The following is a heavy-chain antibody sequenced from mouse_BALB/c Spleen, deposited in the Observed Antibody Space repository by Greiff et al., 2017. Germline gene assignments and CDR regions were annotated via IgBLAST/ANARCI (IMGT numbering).Heavy chain of an antibody. CDR1: GYTFTSYW. V-gene: IGHV1-7*01. CDR2: INPSTGYT. J-gene: IGHJ3*01. D-gene: IGHD2-1*01. CDR3: ARSAYYGNFWFAY. Sequence: VQLQQSGAELAKPGASVKMSCKASGYTFTSYWMHWVKQRPGQGLEWIGYINPSTGYTEYNQKFKDKATLTADKSSSTAYMQLSSLTSEDSAVYYCARSAYYGNFWFAYWGQGTLVTVSA.